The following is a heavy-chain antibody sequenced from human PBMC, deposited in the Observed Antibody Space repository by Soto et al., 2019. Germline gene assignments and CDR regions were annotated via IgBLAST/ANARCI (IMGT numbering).Heavy chain of an antibody. D-gene: IGHD3-3*01. CDR3: ARWFWSPTLRPNWFDP. CDR2: IIPIFGTA. CDR1: GGTFSSYA. V-gene: IGHV1-69*01. Sequence: QVQLMQSGAEVKKPGSSVKVSCKASGGTFSSYAISWVRQAPGQGLEWMGGIIPIFGTANYAQKFQGRVTITADESTSTAYMELSSLRSEDTAVYYCARWFWSPTLRPNWFDPWGQGTLVTVSS. J-gene: IGHJ5*02.